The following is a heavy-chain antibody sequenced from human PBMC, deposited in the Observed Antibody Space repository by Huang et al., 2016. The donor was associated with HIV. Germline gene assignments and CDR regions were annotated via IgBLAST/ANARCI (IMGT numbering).Heavy chain of an antibody. D-gene: IGHD3-16*01. Sequence: QVQLQESGPGLVKPSETLSLTCSVSGGSMRRQYWTWIRQPPGKGLQWIGTVFNKGSTNYKPSFQTRVTISLDTSRSQFSLTLKSVTPADTAVYYCAQEKSFGNWANNWFDPWGQGTLVAVSS. CDR2: VFNKGST. CDR1: GGSMRRQY. V-gene: IGHV4-59*08. CDR3: AQEKSFGNWANNWFDP. J-gene: IGHJ5*02.